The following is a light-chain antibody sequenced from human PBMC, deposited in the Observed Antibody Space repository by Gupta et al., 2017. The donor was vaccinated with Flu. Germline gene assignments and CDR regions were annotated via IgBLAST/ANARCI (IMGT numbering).Light chain of an antibody. Sequence: DIVMTQSPDSLAVCLGEWATINCKSSQSVLYSSNNKNYLAWYQQKPGQPPKLLIYWASTRESGVPDRFSGSGSGTDFTLTISSLQAEDVAVYYCQQYYSTPLTFGGGTKVEIK. V-gene: IGKV4-1*01. J-gene: IGKJ4*01. CDR1: QSVLYSSNNKNY. CDR2: WAS. CDR3: QQYYSTPLT.